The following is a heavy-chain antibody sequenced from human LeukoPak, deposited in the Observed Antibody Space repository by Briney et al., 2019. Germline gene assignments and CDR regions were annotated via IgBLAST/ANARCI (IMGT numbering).Heavy chain of an antibody. V-gene: IGHV1-24*01. J-gene: IGHJ4*02. CDR2: FDPEDGET. D-gene: IGHD6-19*01. CDR3: ALRESSGWYYFDY. Sequence: ASVKVSGKASGYTLTELSMHWVRQAPGKGLEWMGGFDPEDGETIYAQKFQGRVTMTEDTSTDTAYMELSSLRSDDTAVYYCALRESSGWYYFDYWGQGTLVTVSS. CDR1: GYTLTELS.